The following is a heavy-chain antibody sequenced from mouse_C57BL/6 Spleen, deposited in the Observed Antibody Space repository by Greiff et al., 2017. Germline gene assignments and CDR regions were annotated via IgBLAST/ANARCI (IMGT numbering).Heavy chain of an antibody. J-gene: IGHJ4*01. Sequence: EVKLQESGGDLVKPGGSLKLSCAASGFTFSSYGMSWVRQTPDKRLEWVATISSGGSYTYYPDSVKGRFTISRDNAKNTLYLQMSSLKSEDTAMYYCARHYDSHYYAMDYWGQGTSVTVSS. CDR1: GFTFSSYG. V-gene: IGHV5-6*01. CDR2: ISSGGSYT. D-gene: IGHD2-4*01. CDR3: ARHYDSHYYAMDY.